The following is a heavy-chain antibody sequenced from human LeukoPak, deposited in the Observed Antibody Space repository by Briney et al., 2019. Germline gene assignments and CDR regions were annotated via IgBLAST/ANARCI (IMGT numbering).Heavy chain of an antibody. CDR2: IIPIFGTA. CDR1: GGTFSSYA. J-gene: IGHJ5*02. CDR3: ARDCTYYDFWSGYYTNAGFDP. V-gene: IGHV1-69*05. D-gene: IGHD3-3*01. Sequence: GASVKVSCKASGGTFSSYAISWVRQAPGQGLEWMGGIIPIFGTANYAQKFQGRVTITTDESTSTAYMELSSLRSEDTAVYYCARDCTYYDFWSGYYTNAGFDPWGQGTLVTVSS.